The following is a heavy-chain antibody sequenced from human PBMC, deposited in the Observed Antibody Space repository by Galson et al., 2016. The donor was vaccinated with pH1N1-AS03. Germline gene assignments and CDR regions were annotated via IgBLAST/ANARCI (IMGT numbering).Heavy chain of an antibody. J-gene: IGHJ6*02. Sequence: SVKVSCKASGYSFSNYAITWVRQAPGQGLEWMGWISAYNGRTKYLRKSQDRLPMTTDTSTRTAYLELRSLTSDDTAVYYRSRDDSWECDGSYCLSHSSHYSAMDVWGQGATVTVSS. V-gene: IGHV1-18*01. D-gene: IGHD1-26*01. CDR1: GYSFSNYA. CDR3: SRDDSWECDGSYCLSHSSHYSAMDV. CDR2: ISAYNGRT.